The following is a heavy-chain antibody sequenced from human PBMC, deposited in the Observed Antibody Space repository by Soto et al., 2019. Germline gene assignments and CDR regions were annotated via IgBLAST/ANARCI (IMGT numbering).Heavy chain of an antibody. J-gene: IGHJ6*02. Sequence: GGSLRLSCAASGFTFSSYAMSWVRQAPGKGLEWVSAISGSGGSTYYADSVKGRFTISRDNSKNTLYLQMNSLRAEDTAVYYCAKSGGYDYFNYGMDVWGQGTTVTVSS. D-gene: IGHD5-12*01. CDR3: AKSGGYDYFNYGMDV. CDR1: GFTFSSYA. CDR2: ISGSGGST. V-gene: IGHV3-23*01.